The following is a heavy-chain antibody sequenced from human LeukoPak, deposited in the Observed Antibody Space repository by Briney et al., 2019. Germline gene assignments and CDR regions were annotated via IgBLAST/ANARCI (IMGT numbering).Heavy chain of an antibody. CDR2: ISSSSSYI. V-gene: IGHV3-21*01. D-gene: IGHD1-7*01. CDR1: GFTFSSYS. J-gene: IGHJ1*01. CDR3: ARDQGNYVPLQH. Sequence: GGSLRLSCAASGFTFSSYSMNWVRQAPGKGLEWVSSISSSSSYIYYADSVKGRFTISRDNAKNSLYLQMNSLRAEDTAVYYCARDQGNYVPLQHWGQGTLVTVSS.